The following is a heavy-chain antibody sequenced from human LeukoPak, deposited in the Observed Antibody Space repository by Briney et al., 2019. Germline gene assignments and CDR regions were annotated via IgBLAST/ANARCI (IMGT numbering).Heavy chain of an antibody. CDR1: GFTFSNYW. V-gene: IGHV3-74*01. CDR2: INSDGSSR. D-gene: IGHD6-13*01. Sequence: GGSLRLSCAASGFTFSNYWMHWVRQAPGKGLVWVSRINSDGSSRNYADSVKGRFTISRDNAKNTLYLQMSSLRAEDTAVYYCASASSHRIAAGGDYWGQGALITVSS. CDR3: ASASSHRIAAGGDY. J-gene: IGHJ4*02.